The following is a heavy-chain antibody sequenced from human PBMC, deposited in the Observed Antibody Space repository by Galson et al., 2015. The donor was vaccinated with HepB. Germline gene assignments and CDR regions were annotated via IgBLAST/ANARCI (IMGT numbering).Heavy chain of an antibody. CDR3: ARPDYGGNGAFDY. CDR2: INAGNGNT. V-gene: IGHV1-3*01. J-gene: IGHJ4*02. CDR1: GYTFTSYA. D-gene: IGHD4-23*01. Sequence: SVKVSCKASGYTFTSYAMHWVRQAPGQRLEWMGWINAGNGNTKYSQKFQGRVTITRDTSASTAYMELSSLRSKDTAVYYCARPDYGGNGAFDYWGQGTLVTVSS.